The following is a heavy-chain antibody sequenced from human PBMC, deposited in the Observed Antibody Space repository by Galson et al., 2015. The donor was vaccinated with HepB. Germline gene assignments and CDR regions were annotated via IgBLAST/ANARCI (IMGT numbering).Heavy chain of an antibody. Sequence: QSGAEVKKPGQSLKISCQTSGYNFPNYWIGWVRQVPGKGLEWMGIIHPGESDTNFSPSFQDQVTISADKSINTAYLQWSSLKVSDTAMYFCAGLGGIEGATPENFDSWGQGTLVTVSS. V-gene: IGHV5-51*01. D-gene: IGHD1-26*01. CDR2: IHPGESDT. CDR3: AGLGGIEGATPENFDS. CDR1: GYNFPNYW. J-gene: IGHJ4*02.